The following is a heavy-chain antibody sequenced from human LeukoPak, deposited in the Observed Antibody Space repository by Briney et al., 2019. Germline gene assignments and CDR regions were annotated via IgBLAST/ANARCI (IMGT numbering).Heavy chain of an antibody. D-gene: IGHD3-9*01. Sequence: GGSLRLSCAASGFTFSSYSMNWVRQAPGKGLEWVAVISYDGSNKYYADSVKGRFTISRDNSKNTLYLQMNSLRAEDTAVYYCAKGSASRYYNYMDVWGKGTTVTVSS. CDR1: GFTFSSYS. V-gene: IGHV3-30*18. CDR2: ISYDGSNK. J-gene: IGHJ6*03. CDR3: AKGSASRYYNYMDV.